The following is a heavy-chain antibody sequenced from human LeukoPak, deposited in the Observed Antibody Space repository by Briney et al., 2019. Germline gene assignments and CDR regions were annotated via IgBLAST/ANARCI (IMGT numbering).Heavy chain of an antibody. D-gene: IGHD3-22*01. CDR2: ISTSSSYI. CDR3: ARDGTYYYDSSGYYPFDY. CDR1: GFTLSSYN. J-gene: IGHJ4*02. Sequence: NPGGSLRLSCATSGFTLSSYNMNWVRQAPGKGLEWVSFISTSSSYIYYADSVKGRFTISRDNAKNSLYLQMNSLRAEDTAVYYCARDGTYYYDSSGYYPFDYWGQGTLVTVSS. V-gene: IGHV3-21*01.